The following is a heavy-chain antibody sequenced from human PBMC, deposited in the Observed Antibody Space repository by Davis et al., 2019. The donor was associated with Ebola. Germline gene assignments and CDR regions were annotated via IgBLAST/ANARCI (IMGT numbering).Heavy chain of an antibody. D-gene: IGHD5-24*01. CDR2: IIGSGGST. J-gene: IGHJ3*02. CDR1: GFTFSSYG. CDR3: TTTTDAFDI. V-gene: IGHV3-NL1*01. Sequence: GESLKISCAASGFTFSSYGMHWVRQAPGKGLEWVSGIIGSGGSTYYADSVTGRFTISRDNSKNTLYLQMNSLRAEDTAVYYCTTTTDAFDIWGQGTMVTVSS.